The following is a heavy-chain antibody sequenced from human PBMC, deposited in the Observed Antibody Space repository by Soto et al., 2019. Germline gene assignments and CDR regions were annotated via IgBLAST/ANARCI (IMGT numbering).Heavy chain of an antibody. V-gene: IGHV1-2*02. CDR2: IDPNSGGT. CDR3: ARGSVTYGDLTFHY. J-gene: IGHJ4*02. Sequence: ASVKVSCKASGYTFTGYYIHWVRQAPGQGLEWMGWIDPNSGGTNYAQKFQGRVTMTRDTSISTAYMELSRLRSDDTAVYYCARGSVTYGDLTFHYWGQGALVTVSS. CDR1: GYTFTGYY. D-gene: IGHD4-17*01.